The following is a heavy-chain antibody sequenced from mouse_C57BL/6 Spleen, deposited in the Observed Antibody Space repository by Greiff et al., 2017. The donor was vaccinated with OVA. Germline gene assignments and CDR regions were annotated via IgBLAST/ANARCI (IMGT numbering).Heavy chain of an antibody. CDR3: AGGGDYGNH. V-gene: IGHV1-61*01. Sequence: QVQLQQPGAELVRPGSSVKLSCKASGYTFTSYWMDWVKQRPGQGLEWIGNIYPSDSETHYNQKFKDKATLTVDKSSSTAYMQLSSLTSDDAAVYYCAGGGDYGNHWGQGTTLTVSS. CDR1: GYTFTSYW. D-gene: IGHD2-1*01. J-gene: IGHJ2*01. CDR2: IYPSDSET.